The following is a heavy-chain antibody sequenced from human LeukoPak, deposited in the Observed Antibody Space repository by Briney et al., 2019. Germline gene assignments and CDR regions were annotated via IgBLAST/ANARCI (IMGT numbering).Heavy chain of an antibody. Sequence: SETLSLTCTVSGGSISSSSYYWGWIRQPPGKGLEWIGSIYYSGSTYYNPSLKSRVTISVDTSKNQFSLKLSSVTAADTAVYYCARRRGAAAGLYYFDYWGQGTQVTVSS. CDR2: IYYSGST. CDR3: ARRRGAAAGLYYFDY. V-gene: IGHV4-39*01. CDR1: GGSISSSSYY. J-gene: IGHJ4*02. D-gene: IGHD6-13*01.